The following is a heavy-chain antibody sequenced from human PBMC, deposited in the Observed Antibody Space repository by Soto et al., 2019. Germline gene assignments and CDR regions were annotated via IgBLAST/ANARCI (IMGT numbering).Heavy chain of an antibody. CDR2: ISATGGST. CDR1: GFPFSNHA. Sequence: EVQLLESWGDFVQPGRSLRLSCAASGFPFSNHAMSWVRQAPGKGLEWLSAISATGGSTYYADSVRGRFSNSRDNSKNTVFLQMDSLTAEDTAVYFCAKNYNWNSVVEYWGRGTLVTVS. D-gene: IGHD1-7*01. J-gene: IGHJ4*02. CDR3: AKNYNWNSVVEY. V-gene: IGHV3-23*01.